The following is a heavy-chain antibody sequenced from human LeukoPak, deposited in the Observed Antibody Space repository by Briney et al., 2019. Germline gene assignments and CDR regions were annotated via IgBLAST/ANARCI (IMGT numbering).Heavy chain of an antibody. CDR1: GGTFSSYA. Sequence: ASVKVSCKASGGTFSSYAISWVRQAPGQGLEWMGGIIPIFGTANYAQKFQGRVTITADKSTSTAYMELSSLRSDDTAVYYCARKDIAVAGTKVDYWGQGTLVTVSS. CDR3: ARKDIAVAGTKVDY. CDR2: IIPIFGTA. J-gene: IGHJ4*02. D-gene: IGHD6-19*01. V-gene: IGHV1-69*06.